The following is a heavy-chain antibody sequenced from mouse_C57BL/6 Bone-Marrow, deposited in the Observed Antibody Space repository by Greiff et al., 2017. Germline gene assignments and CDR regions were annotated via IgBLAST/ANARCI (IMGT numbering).Heavy chain of an antibody. J-gene: IGHJ4*01. CDR1: GFNIKDYY. CDR2: IDPEDGET. Sequence: VQLKESGAELVKPGASVKLSCTASGFNIKDYYMHWVKQRTEQGLEWIGRIDPEDGETKYAPKFQGKAPITADTSSNTAYLQLSSLTSEDTAVYYCARDYGNYRYAMDYWGQGTSVTVSS. D-gene: IGHD2-1*01. V-gene: IGHV14-2*01. CDR3: ARDYGNYRYAMDY.